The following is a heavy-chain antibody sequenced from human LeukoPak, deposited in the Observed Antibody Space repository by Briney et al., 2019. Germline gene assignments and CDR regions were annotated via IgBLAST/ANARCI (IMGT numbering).Heavy chain of an antibody. CDR3: ARSTVTTRNGFDY. CDR2: IYYSGST. Sequence: SETLSLTCTVSGGSISSSSYYWGWIRQPPGKGLEWIGSIYYSGSTYYNPSLKSRVTISVDTSKNQFSLKLSSVTAADTAVYYCARSTVTTRNGFDYWGQGTLVTVSS. V-gene: IGHV4-39*07. CDR1: GGSISSSSYY. J-gene: IGHJ4*02. D-gene: IGHD4-11*01.